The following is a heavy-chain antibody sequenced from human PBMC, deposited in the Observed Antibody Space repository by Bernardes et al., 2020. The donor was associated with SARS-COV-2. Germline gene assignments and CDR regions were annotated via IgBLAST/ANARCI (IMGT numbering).Heavy chain of an antibody. J-gene: IGHJ5*02. V-gene: IGHV3-23*01. Sequence: GGSLSLSCAGSGFTFSDSAMSWVRQAPGKGLEWVATIRGSGRNVYYADSVKGRFTISRDNSQNTLYLQMISLRAEDTAVYYCARGWKLRSLEWSFLDPWGQGTLVTVSS. CDR3: ARGWKLRSLEWSFLDP. D-gene: IGHD3-3*01. CDR1: GFTFSDSA. CDR2: IRGSGRNV.